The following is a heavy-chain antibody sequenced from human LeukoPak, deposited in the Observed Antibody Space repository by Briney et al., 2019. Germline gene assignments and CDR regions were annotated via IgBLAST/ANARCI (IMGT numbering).Heavy chain of an antibody. V-gene: IGHV3-7*02. CDR3: ATSRDFHFDY. CDR2: IQQDGSEK. Sequence: GGSLRLSCAASGFMFTAYWMTWLRQAPGKGLEWVANIQQDGSEKYYVDSVRGRFPISRDNAKSSLYLQMNSLTGEDAAIYYCATSRDFHFDYWGQGTLVTVSS. CDR1: GFMFTAYW. D-gene: IGHD2/OR15-2a*01. J-gene: IGHJ4*02.